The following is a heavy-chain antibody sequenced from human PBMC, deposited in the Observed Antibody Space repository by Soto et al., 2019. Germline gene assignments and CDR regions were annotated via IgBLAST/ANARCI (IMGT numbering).Heavy chain of an antibody. Sequence: ESFQISCRASGGRVTPCLNRGGRQMPRKSLEWMGIIYPGDSETRYNPSFQGHVTISADKSNNTAYLQWSSLKASETATYYCARHLGVTVAGTRWYFDLWGRGTMLTVYS. J-gene: IGHJ2*01. V-gene: IGHV5-51*01. CDR3: ARHLGVTVAGTRWYFDL. CDR2: IYPGDSET. CDR1: GGRVTPCL. D-gene: IGHD6-19*01.